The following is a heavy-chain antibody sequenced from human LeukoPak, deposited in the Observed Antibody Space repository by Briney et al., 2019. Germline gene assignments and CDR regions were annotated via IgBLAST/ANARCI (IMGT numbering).Heavy chain of an antibody. J-gene: IGHJ5*01. CDR1: GGSFSGYY. D-gene: IGHD3/OR15-3a*01. CDR3: ARANDFHNWFDS. V-gene: IGHV4-34*01. Sequence: SETLSLTCAVYGGSFSGYYWSWIRQPPGRGLEWIGEINHSGGTNYNPSLKSRVTVSVDASKNQFSLKVRSLTAADTAVYYCARANDFHNWFDSWGQGTLVTVSS. CDR2: INHSGGT.